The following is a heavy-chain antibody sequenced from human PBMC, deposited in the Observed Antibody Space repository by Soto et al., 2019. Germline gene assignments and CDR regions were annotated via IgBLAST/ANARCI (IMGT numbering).Heavy chain of an antibody. CDR1: GFTFSIFA. J-gene: IGHJ4*02. Sequence: PGGSLRLSCAASGFTFSIFAMSWVRQAPGKGLEWVSTTGGNGRTTYYADSVKGRFTVSRDNSKNTLDLQMNSLSAEDTAVYYCATVHNTSRSFDYWGQGTLVTVSS. D-gene: IGHD1-20*01. V-gene: IGHV3-23*01. CDR3: ATVHNTSRSFDY. CDR2: TGGNGRTT.